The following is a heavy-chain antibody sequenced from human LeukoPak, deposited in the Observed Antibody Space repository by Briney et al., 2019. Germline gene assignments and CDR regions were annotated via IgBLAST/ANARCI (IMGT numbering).Heavy chain of an antibody. V-gene: IGHV4-34*01. CDR2: INHSGST. D-gene: IGHD3-10*01. J-gene: IGHJ5*02. CDR3: ARGTMVRGLVGLLNWFDP. Sequence: SETLSLTCAVYGGSFSGYYWSWIRQSPGKGLEWIGEINHSGSTNCNPSLKSRVTISVDTSKNQFSLKLSSVTAADTAVYYCARGTMVRGLVGLLNWFDPWGQGTLVTVSS. CDR1: GGSFSGYY.